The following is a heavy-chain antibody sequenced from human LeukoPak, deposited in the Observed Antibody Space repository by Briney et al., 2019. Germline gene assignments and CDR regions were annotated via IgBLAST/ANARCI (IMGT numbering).Heavy chain of an antibody. Sequence: GGSLRLSCAASGFTFSSYWMSWVRQAPGKGLEWVANIKQDGSEKYYVDSVKGRFTISRDNAKNTLYLQLNSLRAEDTAIYYCARSQGPYDYWGQGTLVTVSS. V-gene: IGHV3-7*01. CDR3: ARSQGPYDY. J-gene: IGHJ4*02. CDR2: IKQDGSEK. CDR1: GFTFSSYW.